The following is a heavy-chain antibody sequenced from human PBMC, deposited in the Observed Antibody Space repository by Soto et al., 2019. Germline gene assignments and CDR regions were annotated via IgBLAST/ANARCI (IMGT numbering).Heavy chain of an antibody. CDR2: IYHSGST. Sequence: SETLSLTCAVSSGSISSSNWWSWVRQPPGKGLEWIGEIYHSGSTNYNPSLKSRVTISVDKSKDQFSLKLSSVTAADTAVYYCARVDDYGDYERTYYFDYWGQGTLVTVSS. D-gene: IGHD4-17*01. CDR1: SGSISSSNW. V-gene: IGHV4-4*02. J-gene: IGHJ4*02. CDR3: ARVDDYGDYERTYYFDY.